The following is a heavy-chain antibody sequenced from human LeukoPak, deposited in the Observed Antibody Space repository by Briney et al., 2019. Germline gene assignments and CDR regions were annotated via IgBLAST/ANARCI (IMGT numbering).Heavy chain of an antibody. V-gene: IGHV1-2*02. CDR3: ARDRGIAAAGTDY. J-gene: IGHJ4*02. D-gene: IGHD6-13*01. CDR2: INPNSGGT. Sequence: GASVKVSCKASVYTFTGYYMHWVRQAPGQGLEWMGWINPNSGGTNYAQKFQGRVTMTRDTSISTAYMELSRLRSDDTAVYYCARDRGIAAAGTDYWGQGTLVTVSS. CDR1: VYTFTGYY.